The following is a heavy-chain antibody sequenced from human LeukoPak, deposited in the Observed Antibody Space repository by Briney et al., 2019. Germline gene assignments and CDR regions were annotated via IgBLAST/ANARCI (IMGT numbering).Heavy chain of an antibody. Sequence: SVKVSCKASGYTFTSYAMNWVRQAPGQGLEWMGGIIPIFGTANYAQKFQGRVTITRDTSASTAYMELSSLRSEDTAVYYCARSTDPIVMDYWGQGTLVTVSS. D-gene: IGHD2/OR15-2a*01. CDR3: ARSTDPIVMDY. CDR1: GYTFTSYA. CDR2: IIPIFGTA. V-gene: IGHV1-69*05. J-gene: IGHJ4*02.